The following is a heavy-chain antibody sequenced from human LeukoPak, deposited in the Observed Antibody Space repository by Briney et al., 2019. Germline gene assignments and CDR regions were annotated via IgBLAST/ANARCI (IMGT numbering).Heavy chain of an antibody. V-gene: IGHV3-23*01. D-gene: IGHD6-19*01. J-gene: IGHJ4*02. Sequence: GGSLRLSCAASGFTFSSYAMSWVRQAPGKGLEWVSAISGSGGSTYYADSVKVRFTISRDNSKNTLYLQMNSLRAEDTAVYYCAKDGIGYSSGWYTDYWGQGTLVTVSS. CDR3: AKDGIGYSSGWYTDY. CDR1: GFTFSSYA. CDR2: ISGSGGST.